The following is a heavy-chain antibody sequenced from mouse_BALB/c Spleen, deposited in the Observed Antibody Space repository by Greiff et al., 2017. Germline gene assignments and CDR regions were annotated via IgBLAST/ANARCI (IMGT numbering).Heavy chain of an antibody. J-gene: IGHJ2*01. CDR2: ISSGGST. V-gene: IGHV5-6-5*01. D-gene: IGHD2-3*01. CDR1: GFTFSSYA. CDR3: ARGRGSDGPFDY. Sequence: EVMLVESGGGLVKPGGSLKLSCAASGFTFSSYAMSWVRQTPEKRLEWVASISSGGSTYYTDSVKGRFTISRDNARNILYLQMSSLRSEDTAMYYCARGRGSDGPFDYWGQGTTLTVSS.